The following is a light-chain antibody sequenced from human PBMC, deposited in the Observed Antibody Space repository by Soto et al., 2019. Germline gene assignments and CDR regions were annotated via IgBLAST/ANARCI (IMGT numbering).Light chain of an antibody. J-gene: IGLJ1*01. CDR1: SSDVGGYNY. CDR2: DVS. Sequence: QSALTQAASVSGSPGQSITIACTGTSSDVGGYNYVSWYQQHPGKAPKLMIYDVSNRPSGVSNRFSGSKSGNTASLTISGLQAEAEADYYCSSYTSSSTLGYVFGTGTKVTVL. CDR3: SSYTSSSTLGYV. V-gene: IGLV2-14*01.